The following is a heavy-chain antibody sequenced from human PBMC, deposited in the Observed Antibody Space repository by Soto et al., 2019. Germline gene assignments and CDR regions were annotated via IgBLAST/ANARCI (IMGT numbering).Heavy chain of an antibody. CDR2: ISSSGSTI. J-gene: IGHJ5*02. CDR3: ARTLGYCSSTSCSNWFDP. D-gene: IGHD2-2*01. V-gene: IGHV3-11*01. Sequence: GGSLRLSCAASGFTFSDYYMSWIRQAPGKGLEWVSYISSSGSTIYYADSVKGRFPISRDNAKNSLYLQMNSLRAEDTAVYYCARTLGYCSSTSCSNWFDPWGHGTLVTVPS. CDR1: GFTFSDYY.